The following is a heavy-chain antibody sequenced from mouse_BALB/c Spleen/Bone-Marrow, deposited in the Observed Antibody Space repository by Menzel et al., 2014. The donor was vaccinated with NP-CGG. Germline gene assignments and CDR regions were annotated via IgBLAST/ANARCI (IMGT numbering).Heavy chain of an antibody. D-gene: IGHD1-2*01. J-gene: IGHJ2*01. Sequence: EVKLMESGAELVKPGASVKLSCTASGFNIKDTYMHWVKQRPEQGLEWIGRIDPANGNTKYDPKFQGKATITADTSSNTAYLQLSSLTSEDTAAYYCARYYYGYYFDYWGQGTTLTVSS. CDR2: IDPANGNT. CDR1: GFNIKDTY. V-gene: IGHV14-3*02. CDR3: ARYYYGYYFDY.